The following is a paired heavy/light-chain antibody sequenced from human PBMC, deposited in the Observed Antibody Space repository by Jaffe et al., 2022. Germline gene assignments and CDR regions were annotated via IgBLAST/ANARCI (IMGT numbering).Heavy chain of an antibody. V-gene: IGHV3-7*01. Sequence: EVQLVESGGGLVQPGGSLRLSCAASGFTFSSYWMSWVRQAPGKGLEWVANIKQDGSEKYYVDSVKGRFTISRDNAKNSLYLQMNSLRAEDTAVYYCARSGYSGYDRPPYRDYYYMDVWGKGTTVTVSS. CDR1: GFTFSSYW. CDR2: IKQDGSEK. D-gene: IGHD5-12*01. J-gene: IGHJ6*03. CDR3: ARSGYSGYDRPPYRDYYYMDV.
Light chain of an antibody. CDR1: QSLLHSNGYNY. V-gene: IGKV2-28*01. J-gene: IGKJ3*01. CDR2: LGS. Sequence: DIVMTQSPLSLPVTPGEPASISCRSSQSLLHSNGYNYLDWYLQKPGQSPQLLIYLGSNRASGVPDRFSGSGSGTDFTLKISRVEAEDVGVYYCMQALQTPRKFTFGPGTKVDIK. CDR3: MQALQTPRKFT.